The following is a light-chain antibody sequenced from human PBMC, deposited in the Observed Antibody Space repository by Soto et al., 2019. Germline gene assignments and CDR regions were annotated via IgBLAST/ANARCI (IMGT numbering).Light chain of an antibody. J-gene: IGLJ2*01. CDR3: CSYAGSHTVV. V-gene: IGLV2-23*01. CDR2: EGS. Sequence: QSALTQPASVSGSPGQSITISCTGTSSDVGSYNLVSWYQQHPGKAPKLMIYEGSKRPSGVSKRFSGSKSGNTASLTISGLQAEDEGDYYCCSYAGSHTVVFGGRTKVTVL. CDR1: SSDVGSYNL.